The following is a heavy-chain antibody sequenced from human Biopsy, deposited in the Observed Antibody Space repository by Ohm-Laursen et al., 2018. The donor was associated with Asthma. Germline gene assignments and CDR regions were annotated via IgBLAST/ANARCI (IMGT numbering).Heavy chain of an antibody. CDR2: IYSGGTS. D-gene: IGHD6-19*01. V-gene: IGHV3-53*01. CDR1: GFTVSRDH. CDR3: ARGDSSGWSHYYFDY. J-gene: IGHJ4*02. Sequence: GSLRLSCAASGFTVSRDHMFWVRLAPGKGLEWVSVIYSGGTSDTADSVRGRFTISRDFYKNTLYLQMDSLRAEDTAVYYCARGDSSGWSHYYFDYWGQGTLVTVSS.